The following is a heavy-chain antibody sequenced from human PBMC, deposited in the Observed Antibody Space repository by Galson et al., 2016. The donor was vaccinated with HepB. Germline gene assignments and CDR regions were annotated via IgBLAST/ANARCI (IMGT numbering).Heavy chain of an antibody. D-gene: IGHD1-14*01. CDR3: AKEEPHVVGVTEDDVCYYGMDV. V-gene: IGHV3-30*18. CDR1: GFTFRSYG. Sequence: SLRLSCAASGFTFRSYGLHWVRQAPGKGLEWMALISSDGSNKYYADSVKGRFIVSRDNSNSTLYLEMDSLTTEDTAVYYCAKEEPHVVGVTEDDVCYYGMDVWGKGTTVIVSS. CDR2: ISSDGSNK. J-gene: IGHJ6*04.